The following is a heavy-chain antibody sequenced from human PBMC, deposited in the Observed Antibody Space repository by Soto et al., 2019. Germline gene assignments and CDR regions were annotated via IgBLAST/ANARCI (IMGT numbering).Heavy chain of an antibody. CDR2: MNPNSGNT. Sequence: SSVKVSCKAFGYTFTSYDSNWLRQATGQGLEWMGWMNPNSGNTGYAQKFQGRVTMTRNTSISTAYMELSSLRSEDTAVYYCARARRGTRYYYYYYMDVWGKGTTVTVSS. CDR3: ARARRGTRYYYYYYMDV. D-gene: IGHD1-1*01. J-gene: IGHJ6*03. CDR1: GYTFTSYD. V-gene: IGHV1-8*01.